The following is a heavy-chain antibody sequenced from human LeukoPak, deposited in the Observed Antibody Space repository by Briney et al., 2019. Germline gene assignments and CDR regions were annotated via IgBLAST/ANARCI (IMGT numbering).Heavy chain of an antibody. CDR1: GGSISSYY. J-gene: IGHJ4*02. CDR2: IYTSGST. Sequence: SETLSLTCTVSGGSISSYYWSSIRQPAGKGLEWIGRIYTSGSTNYNPSLKSRVTMSVDTSKNQISLKLSSVTDADTAVYYCAREIGDYYDSSGYRTYYFDYWGQGTLVTVSS. D-gene: IGHD3-22*01. CDR3: AREIGDYYDSSGYRTYYFDY. V-gene: IGHV4-4*07.